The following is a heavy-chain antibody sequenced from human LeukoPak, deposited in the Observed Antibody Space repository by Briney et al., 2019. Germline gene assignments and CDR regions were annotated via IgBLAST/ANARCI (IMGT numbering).Heavy chain of an antibody. D-gene: IGHD4-17*01. J-gene: IGHJ6*02. Sequence: PSETLSLTCAVYGGAFSGYYWSWIRQPPGKGLEWIGEINHSGSTNYNPSLKSRVTISIDPSKIQFCLKLSSVTAADTAVYYCARGNTSQTTVTTWVTRYGMDVWGQGTTVTVSS. CDR3: ARGNTSQTTVTTWVTRYGMDV. CDR2: INHSGST. CDR1: GGAFSGYY. V-gene: IGHV4-34*01.